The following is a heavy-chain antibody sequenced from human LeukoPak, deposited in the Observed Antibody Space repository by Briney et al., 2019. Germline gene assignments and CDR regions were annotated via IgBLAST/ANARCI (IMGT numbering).Heavy chain of an antibody. CDR3: AGAKDYDYVWGSYRTNWFDP. Sequence: PGGSLRLSCAASGFTVSSNYMSWVRQAPGKGLEWGLVIYSGGSTYYADSVKGRFTISRDNSKNTLYLQMNSLRAEDTAVYYCAGAKDYDYVWGSYRTNWFDPWGQGTLVTVSS. CDR1: GFTVSSNY. V-gene: IGHV3-66*01. J-gene: IGHJ5*02. CDR2: IYSGGST. D-gene: IGHD3-16*02.